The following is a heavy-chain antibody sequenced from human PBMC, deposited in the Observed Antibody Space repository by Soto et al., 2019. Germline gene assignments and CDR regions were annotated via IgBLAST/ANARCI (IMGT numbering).Heavy chain of an antibody. Sequence: ASVKVSCKASGYTFTGYYMHWVRRAPGQGLEWMGWINPNSGGTNYAQKFQGWVTMTRDTSISTAYMELSRLRSDDTAVYYCARSRVGYYDFWSGTGADDAFDIWGQGTMVTVSS. CDR1: GYTFTGYY. CDR2: INPNSGGT. V-gene: IGHV1-2*04. J-gene: IGHJ3*02. D-gene: IGHD3-3*01. CDR3: ARSRVGYYDFWSGTGADDAFDI.